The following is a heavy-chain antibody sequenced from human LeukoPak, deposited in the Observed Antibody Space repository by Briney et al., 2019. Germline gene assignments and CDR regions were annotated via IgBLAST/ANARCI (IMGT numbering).Heavy chain of an antibody. CDR2: IRYDGSNK. Sequence: GGSLRLSCAASGFTFSSYGMHWVRQAPGKGLEWVAFIRYDGSNKYYADSVKGRFTISRDNSKNTLYLQMNSLRAEDTAVYYCAKDDTYSGSYWGKFDYWGQGTLVTVSS. D-gene: IGHD1-26*01. CDR1: GFTFSSYG. CDR3: AKDDTYSGSYWGKFDY. J-gene: IGHJ4*02. V-gene: IGHV3-30*02.